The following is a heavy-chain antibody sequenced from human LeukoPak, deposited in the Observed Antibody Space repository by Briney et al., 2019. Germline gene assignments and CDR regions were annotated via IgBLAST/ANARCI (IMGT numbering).Heavy chain of an antibody. V-gene: IGHV3-23*01. D-gene: IGHD1-1*01. Sequence: GGSLRLSCAASGFTFSDYYMSWVRQAPGKGLEWVSAISGSGGSTYYADSVKGRFTISRDNSKNTLYLQMNSLRAEDTAVYYCAKAAHPNWPVYWFDPWGQGTLVTVSS. CDR3: AKAAHPNWPVYWFDP. J-gene: IGHJ5*02. CDR1: GFTFSDYY. CDR2: ISGSGGST.